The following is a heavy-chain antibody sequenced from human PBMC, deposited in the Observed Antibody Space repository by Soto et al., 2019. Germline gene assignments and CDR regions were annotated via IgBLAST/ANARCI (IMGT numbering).Heavy chain of an antibody. Sequence: GGSLRLSCATSGFPFSAFAMNWVRHAPGKGLEWVSGIGGSGASIYYADSVKGRFTISRDNSKNTVYLQMNSLRAEDTAFYYCARDLYDSSGYYYLPASAFDIWGQGTMVTVSS. D-gene: IGHD3-22*01. J-gene: IGHJ3*02. CDR2: IGGSGASI. CDR3: ARDLYDSSGYYYLPASAFDI. V-gene: IGHV3-23*01. CDR1: GFPFSAFA.